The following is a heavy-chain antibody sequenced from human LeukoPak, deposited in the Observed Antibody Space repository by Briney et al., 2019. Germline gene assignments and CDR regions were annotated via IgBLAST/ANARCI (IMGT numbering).Heavy chain of an antibody. D-gene: IGHD2-2*01. CDR3: ARGGYCSSASCYSAEYYFDY. J-gene: IGHJ4*02. CDR1: GFTFSSYA. CDR2: ISGSGGST. Sequence: GGSLRLSCAASGFTFSSYAMSWVRQAPGKGLEWVSAISGSGGSTYYADSVKGRFTISRDNPKNSLYLQMNSLRAEDTAVYYCARGGYCSSASCYSAEYYFDYWGQGTLVTVSS. V-gene: IGHV3-23*01.